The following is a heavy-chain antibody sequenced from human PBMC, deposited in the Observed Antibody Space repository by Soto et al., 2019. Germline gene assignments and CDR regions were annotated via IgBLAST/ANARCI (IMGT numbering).Heavy chain of an antibody. CDR2: VHHSGST. Sequence: PSETLSLTCAVSGYSISSGYHWGWIRQPPGKGLEWLGSVHHSGSTYYNPPLKSRLTISVDKSKNQFSLNLTSVTAADTAVYYCARQDRVVVEGRWFHPWGQGTLVTVSS. V-gene: IGHV4-38-2*01. D-gene: IGHD2-15*01. CDR3: ARQDRVVVEGRWFHP. J-gene: IGHJ5*02. CDR1: GYSISSGYH.